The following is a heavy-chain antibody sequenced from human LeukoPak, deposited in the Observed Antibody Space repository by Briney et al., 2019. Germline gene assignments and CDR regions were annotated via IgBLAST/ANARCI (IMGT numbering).Heavy chain of an antibody. V-gene: IGHV4-59*01. CDR3: ARGAYGYSGYGDTYYFDY. J-gene: IGHJ4*02. CDR1: GGSISSYY. Sequence: SETLSLTCTASGGSISSYYWSWIRQPPGKGLEWIGYIYYSGSTNYNPSLKSRVTISVDTSKNQFSLKLSSVTAADTAVYYCARGAYGYSGYGDTYYFDYWGQGTLVTVSS. D-gene: IGHD5-12*01. CDR2: IYYSGST.